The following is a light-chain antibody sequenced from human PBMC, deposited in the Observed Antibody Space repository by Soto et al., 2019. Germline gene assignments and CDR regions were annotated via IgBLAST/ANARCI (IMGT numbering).Light chain of an antibody. V-gene: IGLV2-23*01. CDR3: CPYAGSSTHVV. J-gene: IGLJ2*01. CDR2: EGS. CDR1: SSDVGTYNL. Sequence: QSVLTQPASVSGSPGQSITISCTGTSSDVGTYNLVSWYQQCPGKAPKLMIYEGSKRPSGVSNRFSGSKSGNTASLTISGLQAEDEADYYCCPYAGSSTHVVFGGGTTLTVL.